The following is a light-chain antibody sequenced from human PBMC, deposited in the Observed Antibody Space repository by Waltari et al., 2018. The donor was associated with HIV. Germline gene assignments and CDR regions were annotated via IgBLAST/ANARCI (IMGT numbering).Light chain of an antibody. CDR1: TGSIASNS. CDR3: QSYDRFNRWV. Sequence: NFMLTQPQSVSESPGRTVVISCTRITGSIASNSVRLYQQRPGSAPTTILYDDYQRPSGVPDRFSGIINKSSNSAPLTISGLKTEDEATYYCQSYDRFNRWVFGGGTRLTVL. CDR2: DDY. J-gene: IGLJ3*02. V-gene: IGLV6-57*03.